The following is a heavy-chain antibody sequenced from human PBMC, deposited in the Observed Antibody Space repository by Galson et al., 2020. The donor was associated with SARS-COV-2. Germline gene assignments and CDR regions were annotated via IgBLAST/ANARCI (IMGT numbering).Heavy chain of an antibody. CDR3: ARDLHPTRITIFGVVIGFNFDY. CDR2: IYHGGST. J-gene: IGHJ4*02. D-gene: IGHD3-3*01. V-gene: IGHV4-38-2*02. CDR1: GYSISSGYY. Sequence: SETLSLTCTVSGYSISSGYYWGWIRQPPGKGLEWIGSIYHGGSTYYNPSLKSRVTISVDTSKNQFSLKLSSVTAADTAVYYCARDLHPTRITIFGVVIGFNFDYWGQGTLVTVSS.